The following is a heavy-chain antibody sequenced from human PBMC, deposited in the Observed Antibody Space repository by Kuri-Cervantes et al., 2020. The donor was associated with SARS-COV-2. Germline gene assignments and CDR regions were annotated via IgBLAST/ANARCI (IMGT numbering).Heavy chain of an antibody. CDR2: LSHDGSNK. Sequence: GESLKISCAASGFTFRNYAMHWVRQAPGKGLEWVAVLSHDGSNKYYADSVKGRFTISRDNSKNILYLQMNSLRAEDTAVYYCARSSGWYDYWGQGTLVTVSS. J-gene: IGHJ4*02. V-gene: IGHV3-30-3*01. D-gene: IGHD6-19*01. CDR1: GFTFRNYA. CDR3: ARSSGWYDY.